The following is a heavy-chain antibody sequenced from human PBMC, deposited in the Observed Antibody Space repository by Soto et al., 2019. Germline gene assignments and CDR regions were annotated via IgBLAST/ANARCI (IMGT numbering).Heavy chain of an antibody. CDR2: ISSSSSYI. J-gene: IGHJ3*02. D-gene: IGHD6-6*01. CDR1: GFTFSSYS. V-gene: IGHV3-21*01. Sequence: GGSLRLSCAASGFTFSSYSMNWVRQAPGKGLEWVSSISSSSSYIYYADSVKGRFTISRDNAKNSLYLQMNSLRAEDTAVYYCARAGSGDEYSSSPRPNGAFDIWGQGTMVTVSS. CDR3: ARAGSGDEYSSSPRPNGAFDI.